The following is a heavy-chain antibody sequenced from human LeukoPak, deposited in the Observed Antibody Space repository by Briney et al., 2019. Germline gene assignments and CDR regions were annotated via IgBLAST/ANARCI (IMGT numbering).Heavy chain of an antibody. CDR1: GGSISSYN. D-gene: IGHD7-27*01. CDR2: IYYSGST. V-gene: IGHV4-59*01. Sequence: PSETLSLTCTVSGGSISSYNWSWVRQPPGKGLEWIGYIYYSGSTNYNPSLKSRVTISVDTSKNQFSLKLSSVTAADTAVYYCARRTGAYYYYYMDVWGKGTTVTVSS. J-gene: IGHJ6*03. CDR3: ARRTGAYYYYYMDV.